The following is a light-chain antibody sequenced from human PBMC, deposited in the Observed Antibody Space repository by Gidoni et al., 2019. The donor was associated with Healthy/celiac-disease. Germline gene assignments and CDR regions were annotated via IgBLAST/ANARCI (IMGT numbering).Light chain of an antibody. CDR2: LNSDGSH. CDR3: QTWGTGNWV. CDR1: SGHSSYA. J-gene: IGLJ3*02. V-gene: IGLV4-69*01. Sequence: QLVLTQSPSASASLGASVKLTCTLSSGHSSYAIAWHQQQPEKGTRYFMKLNSDGSHSKGDGIPDRFSGSSSGAERYLTISSLQSEDEADYYCQTWGTGNWVFGGGTKLTVL.